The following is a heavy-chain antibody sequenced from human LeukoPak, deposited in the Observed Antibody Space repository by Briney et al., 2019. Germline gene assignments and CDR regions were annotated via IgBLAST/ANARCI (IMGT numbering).Heavy chain of an antibody. Sequence: GGSLRLSCAASGFTFSCYSMNWVRQAPGKGLEWVSYISSSSSTIYYADSVKGRFTISRDNAKNSLYLQMNSLRAEDTAVYYCARDGYYDFWSGYYERPYYFDYWGQGTLVTVSS. J-gene: IGHJ4*02. D-gene: IGHD3-3*01. CDR1: GFTFSCYS. V-gene: IGHV3-48*01. CDR3: ARDGYYDFWSGYYERPYYFDY. CDR2: ISSSSSTI.